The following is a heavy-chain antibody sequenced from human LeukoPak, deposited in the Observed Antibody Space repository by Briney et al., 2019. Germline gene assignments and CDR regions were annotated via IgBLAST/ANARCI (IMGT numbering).Heavy chain of an antibody. D-gene: IGHD6-13*01. CDR2: IYPGDSDT. V-gene: IGHV5-51*01. CDR1: GYSFTSYW. CDR3: ARVRYSSSWTTPFDY. J-gene: IGHJ4*02. Sequence: GESLKISCKGSGYSFTSYWIGWVRQMPGKGLEWMGIIYPGDSDTRYSPSFQGQVTISAAKSISTAYLQWSSLKASDTAMYYCARVRYSSSWTTPFDYWGQGTLVTVSS.